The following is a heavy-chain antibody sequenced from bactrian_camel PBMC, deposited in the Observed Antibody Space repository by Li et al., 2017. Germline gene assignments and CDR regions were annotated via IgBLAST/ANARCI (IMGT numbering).Heavy chain of an antibody. J-gene: IGHJ6*01. V-gene: IGHV3S53*01. CDR2: IAGDGST. Sequence: HVQLVESGGGSVQSGGSLRLSCAASASGAIRLFSNFLMGWFRQAPGKEREGVAVIAGDGSTDYADSVKGRFAISRDNAKNTVYLQMNSLKPEDTAMYYCAADLSRPRNYDDARSGCLSVHDFGYWGQGTQVTVS. CDR3: AADLSRPRNYDDARSGCLSVHDFGY. CDR1: GAIRLFSNFL. D-gene: IGHD4*01.